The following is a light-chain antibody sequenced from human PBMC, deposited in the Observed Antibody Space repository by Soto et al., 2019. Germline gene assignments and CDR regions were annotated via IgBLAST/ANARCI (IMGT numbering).Light chain of an antibody. CDR2: ASS. CDR1: QGISSY. V-gene: IGKV1-9*01. J-gene: IGKJ5*01. Sequence: DIQLTQSPSFLSASVGDRVTISCRASQGISSYLAWYQQTPGKAPKLLIYASSILQRGVPSRFSGSGAGTEFTLTRSSLQPEDLATYYCQQLNTFPVTFGQGTRLAI. CDR3: QQLNTFPVT.